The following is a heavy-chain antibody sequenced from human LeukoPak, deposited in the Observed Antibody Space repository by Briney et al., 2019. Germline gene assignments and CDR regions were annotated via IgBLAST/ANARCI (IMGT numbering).Heavy chain of an antibody. D-gene: IGHD3-22*01. CDR2: IYYSGST. V-gene: IGHV4-39*07. Sequence: PSETLSLTCTVSGGSISSSSYYWGWIRQPPGKGLEWIGTIYYSGSTYYNPSLKSRVTISVDTSKNQFSLKLSSVTAADTAVYYCARIEARGDDYYDSSGYYVNAFDIWGQGTMVTVSS. CDR1: GGSISSSSYY. CDR3: ARIEARGDDYYDSSGYYVNAFDI. J-gene: IGHJ3*02.